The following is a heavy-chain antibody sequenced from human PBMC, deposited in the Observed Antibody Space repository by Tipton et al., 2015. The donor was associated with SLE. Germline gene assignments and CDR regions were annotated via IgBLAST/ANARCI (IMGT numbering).Heavy chain of an antibody. D-gene: IGHD6-13*01. J-gene: IGHJ6*02. CDR2: INHSGST. CDR1: GGSFSGYY. Sequence: TLSLTCAVYGGSFSGYYWSWIRQPPGKGLEWIGEINHSGSTNYNPSLKSRVTISVDTSKNQFSLKLSSVTAADTAVYYCARGPASSNYYYYGMDVWGQGTTVTVSS. CDR3: ARGPASSNYYYYGMDV. V-gene: IGHV4-34*01.